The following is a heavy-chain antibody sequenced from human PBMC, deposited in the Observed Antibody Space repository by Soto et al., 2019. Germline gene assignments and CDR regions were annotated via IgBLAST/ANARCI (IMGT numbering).Heavy chain of an antibody. D-gene: IGHD2-2*01. CDR1: GFTFSSYG. V-gene: IGHV3-33*01. CDR3: ARGGCSSTSCYLNSYYYYYMDV. CDR2: IWYDGSNK. Sequence: QVQLVESGGGVVQPGRSLRLSCAASGFTFSSYGMHWVRQAPGKGLEWVAVIWYDGSNKYYADSVKGRFTISRDNSKNTLYLQMNSLRAEDMAVYYCARGGCSSTSCYLNSYYYYYMDVWGKGTTVTVSS. J-gene: IGHJ6*03.